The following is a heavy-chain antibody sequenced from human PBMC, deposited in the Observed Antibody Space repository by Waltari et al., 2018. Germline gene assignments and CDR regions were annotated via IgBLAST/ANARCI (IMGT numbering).Heavy chain of an antibody. CDR1: GFTFSNFA. CDR2: ISSTSIYI. D-gene: IGHD3-16*01. J-gene: IGHJ4*02. V-gene: IGHV3-21*01. Sequence: EVQLVESGGGLVNPGGSLRLSCAASGFTFSNFAINWVLQAPGKGLEWVSSISSTSIYIYYADSVKGRFTISRDNAKNSLYLQMNSLRADDTAVYYCARVGAIISLDYWGQGTLVTVSS. CDR3: ARVGAIISLDY.